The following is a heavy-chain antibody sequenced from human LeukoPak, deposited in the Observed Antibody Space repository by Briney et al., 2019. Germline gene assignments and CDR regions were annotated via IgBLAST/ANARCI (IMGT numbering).Heavy chain of an antibody. J-gene: IGHJ4*02. Sequence: SETLSLTCTVSGGSISNYYWSWIRQPPGKGLEWFAYIYESGDTSYNPSLKSRVTISLDTSKNKLSLRLNSVTAADTAVYYCARHFLRGGFDSWGQGTLVTVSS. CDR2: IYESGDT. D-gene: IGHD5-12*01. V-gene: IGHV4-59*08. CDR3: ARHFLRGGFDS. CDR1: GGSISNYY.